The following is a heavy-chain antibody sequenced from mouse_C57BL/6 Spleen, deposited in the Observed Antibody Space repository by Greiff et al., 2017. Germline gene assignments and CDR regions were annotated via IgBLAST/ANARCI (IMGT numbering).Heavy chain of an antibody. CDR2: IDPSDSYT. V-gene: IGHV1-59*01. D-gene: IGHD3-2*02. Sequence: QVQLQQPGAELVRPGTSVKLSCKASGYTFTSYWMHWVKQRPGQGLEWIGVIDPSDSYTNYNQKFKGKATLTVDTSSSTAYMQLSSLTSEDSAVYYCARATAQSTERYFDYWGHGTTLTVSS. CDR3: ARATAQSTERYFDY. CDR1: GYTFTSYW. J-gene: IGHJ2*01.